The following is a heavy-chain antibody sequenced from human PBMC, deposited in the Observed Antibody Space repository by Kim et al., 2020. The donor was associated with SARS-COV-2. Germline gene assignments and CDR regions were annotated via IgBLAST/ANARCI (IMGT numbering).Heavy chain of an antibody. J-gene: IGHJ4*02. Sequence: ADSVRGRFTISKDNAQNSLYLQMNSLRAEDTAVYYCARDNFWSGYFYFDYWGQGTLVTVSS. V-gene: IGHV3-21*01. D-gene: IGHD3-3*01. CDR3: ARDNFWSGYFYFDY.